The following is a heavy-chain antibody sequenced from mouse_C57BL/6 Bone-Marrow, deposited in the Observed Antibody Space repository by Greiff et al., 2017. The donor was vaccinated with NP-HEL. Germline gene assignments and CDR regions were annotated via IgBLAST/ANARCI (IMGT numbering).Heavy chain of an antibody. CDR3: ARGDYSNPWFAY. Sequence: DVQLQESGPELVKPGASVKIPCKASGYTFTDYNMDWVKQSHGKSLEWIGDINPNNGGTIYNQKFKGKATLTVDKSSSTAYMELRSLTSEDTAVYYCARGDYSNPWFAYWGQGTLVTVSA. V-gene: IGHV1-18*01. CDR2: INPNNGGT. J-gene: IGHJ3*01. CDR1: GYTFTDYN. D-gene: IGHD2-5*01.